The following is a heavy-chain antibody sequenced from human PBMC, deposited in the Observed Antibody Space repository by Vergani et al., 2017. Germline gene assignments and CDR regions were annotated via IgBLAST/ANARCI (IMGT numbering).Heavy chain of an antibody. CDR1: GFTFSSYS. CDR2: ISSSSSTI. D-gene: IGHD3-16*01. CDR3: ARDEGEDYAAEYFQH. J-gene: IGHJ1*01. V-gene: IGHV3-48*04. Sequence: EVQLVESGGGLVQPGGSLRLSCAASGFTFSSYSMNWVRQAPGKGLEWVSYISSSSSTIYYADSVKGRFTISRDNAKNSLYLQMNSLRAEDTAVYYCARDEGEDYAAEYFQHWSQGTLVTVSS.